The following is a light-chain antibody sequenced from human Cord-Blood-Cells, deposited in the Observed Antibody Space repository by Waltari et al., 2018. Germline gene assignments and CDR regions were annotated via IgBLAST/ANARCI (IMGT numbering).Light chain of an antibody. CDR3: YSAADNNRV. Sequence: SYELTQPSSVSVSPGQTARITCSGDVLAKKYARWFQQKPGQAPVLVIYKDSDRPSGIPERFSGSSSGTTVTLTISGAQVEEEAVYYCYSAADNNRVFGGGTKLTVL. V-gene: IGLV3-27*01. CDR1: VLAKKY. CDR2: KDS. J-gene: IGLJ3*02.